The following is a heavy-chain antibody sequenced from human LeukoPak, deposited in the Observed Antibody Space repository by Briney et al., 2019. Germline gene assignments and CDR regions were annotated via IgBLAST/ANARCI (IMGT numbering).Heavy chain of an antibody. CDR3: AGTSGYNYGMFDP. CDR1: GFTVSNNY. D-gene: IGHD5-18*01. CDR2: IYSGGST. Sequence: GGSLRLSCAASGFTVSNNYMSWVRQAPGKGLECASVIYSGGSTYYADSVKGRFTISRDNSKNTLYLQMNSLRAEDTAVYYCAGTSGYNYGMFDPWGQGTLVTVSS. V-gene: IGHV3-53*01. J-gene: IGHJ5*02.